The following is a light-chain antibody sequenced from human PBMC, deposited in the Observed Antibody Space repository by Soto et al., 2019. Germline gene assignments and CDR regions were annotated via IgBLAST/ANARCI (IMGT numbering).Light chain of an antibody. CDR2: GAS. V-gene: IGKV3-20*01. J-gene: IGKJ1*01. Sequence: EIVLTQSPGTLSLSPGERANLSCRASQSVSSSHLAWYQQKPGQAPRLLIYGASSRATGIPDRFSGSGSGTDFTLTISRLEPEDFAVYYCQQYGSSRAFGQGTKVEIK. CDR1: QSVSSSH. CDR3: QQYGSSRA.